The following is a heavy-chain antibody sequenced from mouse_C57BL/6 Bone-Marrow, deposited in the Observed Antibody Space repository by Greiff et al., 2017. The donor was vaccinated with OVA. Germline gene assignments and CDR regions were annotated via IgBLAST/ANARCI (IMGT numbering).Heavy chain of an antibody. CDR3: ARYYGYAMDY. Sequence: QVQLQQSGAELARPGASVKLSCKASGYTFTSYGISWVKQRTGQGLEWIGESYPRSGNTYYNEKFKGKATLTADKSSSTAYMELRSLTSEDSAVYFCARYYGYAMDYWGQGTSVTVSS. CDR1: GYTFTSYG. V-gene: IGHV1-81*01. CDR2: SYPRSGNT. D-gene: IGHD1-1*01. J-gene: IGHJ4*01.